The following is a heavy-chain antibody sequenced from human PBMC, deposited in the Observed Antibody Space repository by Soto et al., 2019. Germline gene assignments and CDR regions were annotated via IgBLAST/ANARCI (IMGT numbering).Heavy chain of an antibody. D-gene: IGHD3-22*01. CDR3: TTDSYMTTIVVRFDY. Sequence: GGSLRLSCAASGFTFTNAWINWVRQAPGKGLERVGRIKSKLDGGTTDFAASVKGRFAISRDDSTHMVYLQMTSLKTEDTAIYYCTTDSYMTTIVVRFDYWGHGTLVTVSS. J-gene: IGHJ4*01. V-gene: IGHV3-15*07. CDR1: GFTFTNAW. CDR2: IKSKLDGGTT.